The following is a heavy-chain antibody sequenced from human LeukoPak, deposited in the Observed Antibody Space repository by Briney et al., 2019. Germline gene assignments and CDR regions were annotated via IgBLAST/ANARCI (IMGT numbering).Heavy chain of an antibody. Sequence: PGGSLRLSCAASGFTFSSYGMSWVRQAPGKGLEWVSTISGSGGSTYYADSVKGRFTISRDNSKNTLYLQMNSLRAEDTAVYYCAKDVTSVRGFVGTKWGQGTLVTVSS. CDR1: GFTFSSYG. V-gene: IGHV3-23*01. J-gene: IGHJ4*02. CDR2: ISGSGGST. CDR3: AKDVTSVRGFVGTK. D-gene: IGHD3-10*01.